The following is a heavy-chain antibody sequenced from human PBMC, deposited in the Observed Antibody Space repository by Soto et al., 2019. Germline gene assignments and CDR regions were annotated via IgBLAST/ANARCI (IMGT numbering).Heavy chain of an antibody. D-gene: IGHD1-26*01. J-gene: IGHJ6*02. V-gene: IGHV3-23*01. CDR2: IIGSGGNT. CDR3: SKYSGTYYVYRVMDV. Sequence: HPGGSLRLSCAASGFTFSSYAMSWVRQAPGKGLEWVSAIIGSGGNTYHADSVKGRFTISRDNSKNTLYLQMNSLRAEDTAVYYCSKYSGTYYVYRVMDVWGQGTTVTVPS. CDR1: GFTFSSYA.